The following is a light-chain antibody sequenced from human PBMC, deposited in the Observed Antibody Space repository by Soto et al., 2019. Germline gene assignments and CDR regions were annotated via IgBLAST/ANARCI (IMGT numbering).Light chain of an antibody. V-gene: IGKV1-27*01. J-gene: IGKJ1*01. CDR1: QGISNY. CDR3: QKYNSAPLRWT. CDR2: AAS. Sequence: DIQMTQSPSSLSASVGDRVTITCRASQGISNYLAWYQQKPGKVPKLLIYAASTLQSGVPSRFSGSGSGTDFTLTISSLQPEDLATYYCQKYNSAPLRWTFGQGTKVEIK.